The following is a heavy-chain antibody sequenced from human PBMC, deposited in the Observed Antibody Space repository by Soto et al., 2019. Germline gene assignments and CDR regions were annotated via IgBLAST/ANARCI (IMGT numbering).Heavy chain of an antibody. CDR1: CASINSAAYF. J-gene: IGHJ4*01. CDR3: ARGPTPSWSTYRFSYFDS. Sequence: TLSLTCTVSCASINSAAYFWTWIRQGPGEGLEWIGFISYSGYTFQNPSLKSRLLLSVDTSKNQFSLELNFVTAADTAVYYCARGPTPSWSTYRFSYFDSWGPGSLVTVSS. D-gene: IGHD3-16*02. V-gene: IGHV4-31*03. CDR2: ISYSGYT.